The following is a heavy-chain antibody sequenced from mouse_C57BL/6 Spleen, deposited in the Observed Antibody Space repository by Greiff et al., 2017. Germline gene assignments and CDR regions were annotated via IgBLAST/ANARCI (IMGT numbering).Heavy chain of an antibody. V-gene: IGHV1-52*01. CDR1: GYTFTSYW. Sequence: QVQLQQPGAELVRPGSSVKLSCKASGYTFTSYWMHWVKQRPIQGLEWIGNIDPSDSETHYNQKFKDKATLTVDKSSRTAYMQLSSLTSEDSAVYYCAGAYYSNEGYFDVWGTGTTVTVSS. D-gene: IGHD2-5*01. J-gene: IGHJ1*03. CDR3: AGAYYSNEGYFDV. CDR2: IDPSDSET.